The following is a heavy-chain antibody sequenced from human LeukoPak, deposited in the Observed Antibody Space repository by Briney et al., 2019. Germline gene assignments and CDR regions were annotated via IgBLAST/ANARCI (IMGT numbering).Heavy chain of an antibody. CDR2: ISGSGDST. V-gene: IGHV3-23*01. J-gene: IGHJ4*02. CDR3: AKGRYHGSGSYSNSHDY. D-gene: IGHD3-10*01. Sequence: GGSLRLSCAASGFTFSNYVMSWVRQAPGKGLEWVSLISGSGDSTYYADSVKGRFTISRDNSKNTLYLQMNSLRAEDTAVYSCAKGRYHGSGSYSNSHDYWGQGNLVTVSS. CDR1: GFTFSNYV.